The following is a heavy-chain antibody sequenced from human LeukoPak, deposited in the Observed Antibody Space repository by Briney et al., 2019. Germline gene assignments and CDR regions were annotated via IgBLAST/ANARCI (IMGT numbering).Heavy chain of an antibody. J-gene: IGHJ4*02. CDR1: GYTFASYG. Sequence: ASVKVSCKASGYTFASYGIAWVRQAPGQGLQWMGWISANNGDTSYSQKLQGRVTMTTDTSTNTAYMELRSLTSDDTAVYYCARDPPGLTLGSPGDYWGQGTLVIVSS. V-gene: IGHV1-18*01. D-gene: IGHD3-16*01. CDR3: ARDPPGLTLGSPGDY. CDR2: ISANNGDT.